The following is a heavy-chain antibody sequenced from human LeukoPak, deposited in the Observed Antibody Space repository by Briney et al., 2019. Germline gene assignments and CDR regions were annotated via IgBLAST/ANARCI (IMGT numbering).Heavy chain of an antibody. CDR1: GGTFSSYA. D-gene: IGHD1-14*01. Sequence: SVKGSCKASGGTFSSYATSWVRQALGEGLGWMGRIIHIFGIANYAQKFRRRVTVTADKSTSTAYMELSSLRSEDTAVYYCARDDRSPNYYYYYGMDVWGQGTTVTVSS. V-gene: IGHV1-69*04. J-gene: IGHJ6*02. CDR2: IIHIFGIA. CDR3: ARDDRSPNYYYYYGMDV.